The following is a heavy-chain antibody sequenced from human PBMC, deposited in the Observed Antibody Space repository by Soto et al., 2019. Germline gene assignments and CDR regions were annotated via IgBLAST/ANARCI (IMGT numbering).Heavy chain of an antibody. CDR3: ARAGVVAATYWFDP. CDR2: IIPIFGTA. J-gene: IGHJ5*02. CDR1: GGTFSSYA. Sequence: QVQLVQSWAEVKKPGASVKVSCKASGGTFSSYAISWVRQAPGPGLEWMGGIIPIFGTANYAQTFQGRVTITADESTSTAYRELSSLRSEDTAVYYCARAGVVAATYWFDPWGQGTLVTVSA. V-gene: IGHV1-69*01. D-gene: IGHD2-15*01.